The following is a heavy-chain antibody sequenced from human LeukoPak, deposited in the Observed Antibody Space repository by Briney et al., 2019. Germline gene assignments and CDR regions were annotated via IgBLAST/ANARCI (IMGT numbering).Heavy chain of an antibody. CDR2: INGRGGST. D-gene: IGHD1-26*01. Sequence: GGSLRLSCAASGFTFSNYAMSWVRQAPGKGLEWVSAINGRGGSTFYADSVKGRFTISRDNSKNTLYLQMNSLRVEDTAVYYCVKGESSGNYYSGYDYWGQGTLVTVSS. CDR1: GFTFSNYA. V-gene: IGHV3-23*01. J-gene: IGHJ4*02. CDR3: VKGESSGNYYSGYDY.